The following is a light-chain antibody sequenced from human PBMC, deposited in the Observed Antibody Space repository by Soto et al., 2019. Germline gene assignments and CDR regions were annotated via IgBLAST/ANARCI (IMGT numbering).Light chain of an antibody. CDR3: QQSYITPAG. Sequence: DIQMTQSPSSLSASVEDRVIITCRASQSISNHLNWYQQKPGKAPKLLIFAASSLQSGVPSRFSGSGSGTDFTLTISSLQPEDFATYFCQQSYITPAGFGGGTKVDIK. CDR1: QSISNH. CDR2: AAS. J-gene: IGKJ4*01. V-gene: IGKV1-39*01.